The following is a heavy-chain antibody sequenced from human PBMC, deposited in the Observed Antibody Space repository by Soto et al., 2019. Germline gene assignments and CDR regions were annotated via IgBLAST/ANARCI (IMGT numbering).Heavy chain of an antibody. CDR2: ISSSGSTI. J-gene: IGHJ6*02. CDR3: ARDSYGSGSSPDGMDV. V-gene: IGHV3-48*03. D-gene: IGHD3-10*01. Sequence: PGGSLRLSCAASGFTFSSYEMNWVRRAPGKGLGWVSYISSSGSTIYYADSVKGRFTISRDNAKNSLYLQMNSLRAEDTAVYYCARDSYGSGSSPDGMDVWGQGTTVTVSS. CDR1: GFTFSSYE.